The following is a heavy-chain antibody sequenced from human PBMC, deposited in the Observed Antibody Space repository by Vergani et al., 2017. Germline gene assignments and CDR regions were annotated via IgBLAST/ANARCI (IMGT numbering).Heavy chain of an antibody. CDR1: GGSFSGYY. J-gene: IGHJ4*02. CDR3: ARVRSPEKYYDSSGYFYYFDY. D-gene: IGHD3-22*01. V-gene: IGHV4-34*01. Sequence: QVQLQQWGAGLLKPSETLSLTCAVYGGSFSGYYWSWIRQPPGKGLEWIGEINHSGSTNYNPSLKSRVTISVDTSKNQYSRKLSSVTAADTAVYYCARVRSPEKYYDSSGYFYYFDYWGQGTLVIVSS. CDR2: INHSGST.